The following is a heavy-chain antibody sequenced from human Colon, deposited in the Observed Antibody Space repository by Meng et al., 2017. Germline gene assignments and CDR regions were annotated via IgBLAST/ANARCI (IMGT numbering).Heavy chain of an antibody. D-gene: IGHD3-10*01. J-gene: IGHJ5*02. V-gene: IGHV4-61*02. CDR2: IYTSGDT. CDR1: GGSVTSGGFH. CDR3: ARGYYGRADL. Sequence: GRRQRPGPDRGKPSQTLSLTCNVSGGSVTSGGFHWSWIRQPAGKGLEWIGRIYTSGDTTYTPSLKSRVTISMDTSKNQFSLKLTSAIAADTAVYYCARGYYGRADLWGRGILVTVSS.